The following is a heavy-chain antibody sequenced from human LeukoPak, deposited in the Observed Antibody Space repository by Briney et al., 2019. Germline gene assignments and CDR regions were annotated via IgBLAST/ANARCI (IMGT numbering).Heavy chain of an antibody. V-gene: IGHV3-23*01. Sequence: GGSLRLSCAASGFTFSSNAMSWVRQAPGKGLEWVSAISTGGGSTYYADSVKGRFTISRDNPNNTLYLQMNNLRAEDTAVYYCAKPRDSIVGTTTPTRLATLDIWGQGTMVTVSS. D-gene: IGHD1-26*01. J-gene: IGHJ3*02. CDR1: GFTFSSNA. CDR2: ISTGGGST. CDR3: AKPRDSIVGTTTPTRLATLDI.